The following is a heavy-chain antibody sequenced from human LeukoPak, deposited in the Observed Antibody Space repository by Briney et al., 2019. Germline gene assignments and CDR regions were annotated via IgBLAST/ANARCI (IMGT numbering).Heavy chain of an antibody. D-gene: IGHD4-17*01. CDR1: GFTFSSYW. CDR3: ARDDLTVTTGYYYYMDV. CDR2: INSDGSST. Sequence: TGGSLRLSCAASGFTFSSYWMHWVRQAPGKGLVWVSRINSDGSSTSYADSVKGRFTISRDNAKNTLYLQMNSLRAEDTAVYYCARDDLTVTTGYYYYMDVWGKGTTVTISS. V-gene: IGHV3-74*01. J-gene: IGHJ6*03.